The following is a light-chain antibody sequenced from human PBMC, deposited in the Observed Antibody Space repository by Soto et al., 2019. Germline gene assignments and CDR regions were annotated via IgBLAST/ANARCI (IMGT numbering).Light chain of an antibody. J-gene: IGKJ2*01. Sequence: EIVLTHSPGTLSLSPGERATLSCRASQNIRSNYLAWYQQKRGQAPRLLMYGASTRATGIPDRFSGSGSGTDFTLTISRLEPEDSAVYYCQQYGSSLYTFGQGTTLEIK. V-gene: IGKV3-20*01. CDR2: GAS. CDR3: QQYGSSLYT. CDR1: QNIRSNY.